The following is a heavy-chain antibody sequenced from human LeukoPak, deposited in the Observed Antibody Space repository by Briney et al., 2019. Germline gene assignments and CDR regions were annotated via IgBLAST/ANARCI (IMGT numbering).Heavy chain of an antibody. J-gene: IGHJ4*02. CDR1: GGSISSSSYY. Sequence: SETLSLTCTVSGGSISSSSYYWGWIRQPPGKGLEWIGSIYYSGSTYYNPSLKSRVTISVDTSKNQFSLKLSSVTAADTAVYYCARDIVDSSSWYYFDYWGQGTLVTVSS. CDR2: IYYSGST. CDR3: ARDIVDSSSWYYFDY. V-gene: IGHV4-39*07. D-gene: IGHD6-13*01.